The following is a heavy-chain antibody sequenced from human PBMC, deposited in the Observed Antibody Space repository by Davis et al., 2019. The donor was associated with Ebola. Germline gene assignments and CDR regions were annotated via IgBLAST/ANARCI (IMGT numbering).Heavy chain of an antibody. CDR2: ISAYNGNT. CDR1: AYTFTSYG. J-gene: IGHJ6*02. CDR3: AKDKSPYYYYGMDV. V-gene: IGHV1-18*01. Sequence: ASVQVSCKASAYTFTSYGISWVRQAPGQGLEWMGWISAYNGNTNYAQKLQGRVTMTTDTSTSTAYMELRSLRSDDTAVYYCAKDKSPYYYYGMDVWGQGTTVTVSS.